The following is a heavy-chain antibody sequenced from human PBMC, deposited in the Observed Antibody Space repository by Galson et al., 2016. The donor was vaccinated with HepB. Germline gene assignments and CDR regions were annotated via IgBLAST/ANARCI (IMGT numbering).Heavy chain of an antibody. CDR2: IYPGDSET. V-gene: IGHV5-51*01. CDR1: GYSFTSYW. D-gene: IGHD6-19*01. J-gene: IGHJ4*02. Sequence: QSGAEVKKPGESLKISCETSGYSFTSYWIGWVRQMPGKGLEWMGVIYPGDSETRYSPSFQGHVALSADKSLSTAYLQWSSLKASDTAMYYCAREGGYSSGWYLNFWGQGTLVTVSP. CDR3: AREGGYSSGWYLNF.